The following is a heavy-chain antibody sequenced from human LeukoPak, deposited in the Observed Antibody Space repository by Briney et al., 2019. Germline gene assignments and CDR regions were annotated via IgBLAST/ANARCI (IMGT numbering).Heavy chain of an antibody. D-gene: IGHD3-22*01. V-gene: IGHV4-31*03. CDR2: IYYSGST. CDR1: VDSISIGGYY. J-gene: IGHJ3*02. Sequence: TLSLTCTVSVDSISIGGYYCRWVRQQRGEGLEWIGYIYYSGSTYYNPSLQSRVTISVDTSKNEFSLKLSSVTAMNMPVYYCACVRGYFVVAFDIWGQGTIVTVSS. CDR3: ACVRGYFVVAFDI.